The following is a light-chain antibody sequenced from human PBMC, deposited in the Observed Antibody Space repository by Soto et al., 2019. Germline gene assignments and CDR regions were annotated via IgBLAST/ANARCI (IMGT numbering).Light chain of an antibody. J-gene: IGKJ4*01. CDR1: QSVNSN. CDR3: QQYNKWPLT. Sequence: EIVMTQSPATLSVSPGERATLSCRASQSVNSNLAWYQQKPGQAPRLLIYDASTRATGIPARFSGSGSGTEFTLTISSLQSGDFAVYYCQQYNKWPLTFGGGTKVEIK. V-gene: IGKV3-15*01. CDR2: DAS.